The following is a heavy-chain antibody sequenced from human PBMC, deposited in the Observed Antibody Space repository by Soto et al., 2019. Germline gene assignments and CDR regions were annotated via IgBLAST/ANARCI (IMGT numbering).Heavy chain of an antibody. V-gene: IGHV3-23*01. D-gene: IGHD3-22*01. CDR1: GFTFRSYA. CDR2: ISGSGVST. J-gene: IGHJ4*02. Sequence: PGRFLRLSCAASGFTFRSYAMSRVRQAQGKGLEWVSAISGSGVSTYYADSVKGRFTISRDNSKNTLYLQMNSLRAEDTAVYYCAKSPGMYYYDSSGYYHYDYWGQGTLVTVSS. CDR3: AKSPGMYYYDSSGYYHYDY.